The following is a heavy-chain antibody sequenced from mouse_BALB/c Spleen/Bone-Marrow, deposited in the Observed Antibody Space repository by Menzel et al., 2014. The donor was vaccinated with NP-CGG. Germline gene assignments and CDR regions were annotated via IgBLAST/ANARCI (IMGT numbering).Heavy chain of an antibody. CDR2: INSDSSTI. CDR1: GFDFSRYW. CDR3: ARTRCGYYAMDY. J-gene: IGHJ4*01. Sequence: EVQLVESGGGLVQPGGSLKLSCAASGFDFSRYWMSWVRQAPGKGLEWIGEINSDSSTINYTPSLKDKFIISRDNAKNTLYLQMSKVRSEDTALYYCARTRCGYYAMDYWGQGTSVTVSS. V-gene: IGHV4-1*02.